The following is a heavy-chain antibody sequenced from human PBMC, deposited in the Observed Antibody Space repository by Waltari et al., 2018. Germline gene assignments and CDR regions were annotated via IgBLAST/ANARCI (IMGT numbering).Heavy chain of an antibody. CDR3: ARDTNDSSGYFYYYGMDV. V-gene: IGHV3-48*01. D-gene: IGHD3-22*01. CDR1: GFTFSSYS. CDR2: ISSSSSTI. J-gene: IGHJ6*02. Sequence: EVQLVESGGGLVQPGGSLRLSCAASGFTFSSYSMNWVRQAPGKGPEWVSYISSSSSTIYYADSVKGRFTISRDNAKNSLYLQMNSLRAEDTAVYYCARDTNDSSGYFYYYGMDVWGQGTTVTVSS.